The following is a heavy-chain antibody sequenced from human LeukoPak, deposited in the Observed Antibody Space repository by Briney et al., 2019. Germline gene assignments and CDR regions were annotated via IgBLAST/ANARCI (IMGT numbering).Heavy chain of an antibody. Sequence: SETLSLTCVVPGGSISSYYWSWIRQPPGKGLEWIGYIYYSGSTNYKPSLKSRVTISVDTSKNQFSLKLSSVTAADTAVYYCARGGYYGSGNDFRFDPWGQGTLVTVSS. V-gene: IGHV4-59*01. CDR3: ARGGYYGSGNDFRFDP. CDR2: IYYSGST. D-gene: IGHD3-10*01. CDR1: GGSISSYY. J-gene: IGHJ5*02.